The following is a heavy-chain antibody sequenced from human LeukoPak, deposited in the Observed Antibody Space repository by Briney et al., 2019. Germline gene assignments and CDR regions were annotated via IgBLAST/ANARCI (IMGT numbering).Heavy chain of an antibody. CDR2: INHSGST. D-gene: IGHD5-18*01. Sequence: SETLSLTRAVYGGSFSGYYWSWIRQPPGKGLEWIGEINHSGSTNYNPSLKSRVTISVDTSKNQFSLKLSSVTAADTAVYYCARGPDTAMVKYYYYMDVWGKGTTVTVSS. J-gene: IGHJ6*03. CDR3: ARGPDTAMVKYYYYMDV. CDR1: GGSFSGYY. V-gene: IGHV4-34*01.